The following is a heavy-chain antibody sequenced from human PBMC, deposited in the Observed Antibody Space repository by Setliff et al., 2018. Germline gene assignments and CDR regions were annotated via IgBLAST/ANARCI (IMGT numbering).Heavy chain of an antibody. CDR3: ARYISSSSNYGMDV. CDR1: GFSLSTNGMC. V-gene: IGHV2-70*11. Sequence: SGPTLVNPTQTLTLTCTFSGFSLSTNGMCVSWIRQPPGKALEWLARIDWDDDKYYSTSLKTRLTISKDTSKNQVVLTMTNMDPVDTATYYCARYISSSSNYGMDVWGQGTTVTVSS. J-gene: IGHJ6*02. D-gene: IGHD6-6*01. CDR2: IDWDDDK.